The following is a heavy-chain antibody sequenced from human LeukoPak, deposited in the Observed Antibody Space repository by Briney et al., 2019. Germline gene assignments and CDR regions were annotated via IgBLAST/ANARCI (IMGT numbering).Heavy chain of an antibody. CDR3: ATLWDVHCSGGSCLTRYAFDI. CDR1: GYTFTSYG. V-gene: IGHV1-18*01. Sequence: ASVKVSCKASGYTFTSYGISWVRQAPGQGLEWMGWISAYNGNTNYAQKLQGRVTMTTDTSTSTAYMELRSLRSDDTAVYYCATLWDVHCSGGSCLTRYAFDIWGQGTMVTASS. D-gene: IGHD2-15*01. J-gene: IGHJ3*02. CDR2: ISAYNGNT.